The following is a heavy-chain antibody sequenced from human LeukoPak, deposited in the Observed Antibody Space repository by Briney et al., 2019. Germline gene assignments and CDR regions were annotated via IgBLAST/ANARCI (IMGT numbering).Heavy chain of an antibody. CDR1: GFTFSRYW. J-gene: IGHJ4*02. CDR3: ARYGDYTPYYFDY. V-gene: IGHV3-7*01. Sequence: PGGSLRLSCAASGFTFSRYWMSWARQAPGKGLEWVANIKQEGSEKYYVDSVKGRFTISRDNAKNSLYLHMNSLRAEDTAVYYCARYGDYTPYYFDYWGQGTLVTVSS. D-gene: IGHD4-17*01. CDR2: IKQEGSEK.